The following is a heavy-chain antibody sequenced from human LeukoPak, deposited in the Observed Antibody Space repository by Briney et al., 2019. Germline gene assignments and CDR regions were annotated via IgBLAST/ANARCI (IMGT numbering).Heavy chain of an antibody. CDR1: GFTFSSYA. CDR2: ISYDGSNK. Sequence: GGSLRLSCAASGFTFSSYAMHWVRQAPGKGLEWVAVISYDGSNKYYADSVKGRFTISRDNSKNTLYLQMNSLRAEDTAVYYCAKDHKGGDCLDYWGQGPLVTVSS. V-gene: IGHV3-30*04. D-gene: IGHD2-21*02. J-gene: IGHJ4*02. CDR3: AKDHKGGDCLDY.